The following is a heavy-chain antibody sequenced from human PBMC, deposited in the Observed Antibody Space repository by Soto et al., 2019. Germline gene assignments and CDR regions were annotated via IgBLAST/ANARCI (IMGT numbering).Heavy chain of an antibody. J-gene: IGHJ6*02. V-gene: IGHV5-51*01. Sequence: GESLKISCKGSGYTFTDYWIGWVRQLPGKGLEWMGIIYPGDSDTRYSPSFQGHVTITVDKSTNTAYLQWNTLRASDTAMYYYARHISNFRYYSSAMHVWGQGTTVTVSS. CDR2: IYPGDSDT. CDR1: GYTFTDYW. D-gene: IGHD4-4*01. CDR3: ARHISNFRYYSSAMHV.